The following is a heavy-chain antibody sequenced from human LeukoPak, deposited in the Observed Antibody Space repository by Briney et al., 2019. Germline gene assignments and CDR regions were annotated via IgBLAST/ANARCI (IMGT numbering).Heavy chain of an antibody. CDR3: ARTSGYDFGTDFDY. J-gene: IGHJ4*02. CDR2: INPDSGGT. V-gene: IGHV1-2*02. CDR1: GYPFTGYY. Sequence: ASVKVSYKASGYPFTGYYSHWVRQAPGQGLEWMGWINPDSGGTDYEQKFQGRVTMTRDTSISTAYMELSRLRSDDTAVYYCARTSGYDFGTDFDYWGQGTLVTVSS. D-gene: IGHD5-12*01.